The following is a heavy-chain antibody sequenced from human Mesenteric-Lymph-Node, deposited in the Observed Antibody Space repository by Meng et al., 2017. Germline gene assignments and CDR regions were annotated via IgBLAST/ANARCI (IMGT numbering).Heavy chain of an antibody. D-gene: IGHD3-10*01. CDR1: VCTFSRYA. J-gene: IGHJ6*02. CDR2: INPIFGTA. V-gene: IGHV1-69*06. Sequence: SVNVSCKASVCTFSRYAISWVRQAPGQGREGMGGINPIFGTANYAQKFQGRVTITADKSTSTAYMELSSLRSEDTAVYYCATKCPQLLCPNYYGMDVWGQGTTVTVSS. CDR3: ATKCPQLLCPNYYGMDV.